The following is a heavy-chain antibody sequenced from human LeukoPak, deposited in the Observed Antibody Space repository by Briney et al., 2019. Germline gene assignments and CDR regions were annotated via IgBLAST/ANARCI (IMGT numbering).Heavy chain of an antibody. CDR2: IYYSGST. Sequence: SENLSLTCTVSGGSISNYYWSWIRQPPGKGLEWIGYIYYSGSTNYNPSLKSRVTISVDTSKNQFSLKLTSVTAADTAVYYCARDYSGSNAFDIWGQGTMVTVSS. CDR1: GGSISNYY. CDR3: ARDYSGSNAFDI. J-gene: IGHJ3*02. V-gene: IGHV4-59*01. D-gene: IGHD3-10*01.